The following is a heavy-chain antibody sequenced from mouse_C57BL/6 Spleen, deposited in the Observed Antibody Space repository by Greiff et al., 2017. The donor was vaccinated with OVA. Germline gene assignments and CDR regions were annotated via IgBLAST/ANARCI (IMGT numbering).Heavy chain of an antibody. CDR1: GFTFSSYG. Sequence: EVQVVESGGDLVKPGGSLKLSCAASGFTFSSYGMSWVRQTPVKRLEWVATISSGGSYTYYPDSVKGRFTISRDNAKNTLYLQMSSLKSEDTAMYYCARHEITGTVYYFDYWGQGTTLTVSS. CDR2: ISSGGSYT. CDR3: ARHEITGTVYYFDY. V-gene: IGHV5-6*01. D-gene: IGHD4-1*01. J-gene: IGHJ2*01.